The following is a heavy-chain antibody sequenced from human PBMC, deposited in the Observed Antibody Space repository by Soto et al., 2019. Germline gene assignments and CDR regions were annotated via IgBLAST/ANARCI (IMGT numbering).Heavy chain of an antibody. Sequence: GASVKVSCKASGGTFSSYAISWVRQAPGQGLEWMGGIIPILGTANYAQKFQGRVTITADESTSTAYMELSSLRSEDTAVYYCANKYSSSWYPGLSYYGMDVWGQGTTVTVSS. V-gene: IGHV1-69*13. CDR2: IIPILGTA. J-gene: IGHJ6*02. CDR1: GGTFSSYA. D-gene: IGHD6-13*01. CDR3: ANKYSSSWYPGLSYYGMDV.